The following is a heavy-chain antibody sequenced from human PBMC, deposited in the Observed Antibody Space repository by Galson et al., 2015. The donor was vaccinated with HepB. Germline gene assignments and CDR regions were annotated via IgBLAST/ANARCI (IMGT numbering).Heavy chain of an antibody. J-gene: IGHJ4*02. CDR2: ISYDGSNK. Sequence: SLRLSCAASGFTFSSYGMHWVRQAPGKGLEWVAVISYDGSNKYHADSLKGRFTISRDNSKNTLYLQMNSLRAEDTAVYYCAKDLATPRRDYFDYWGQGTRVTVSS. CDR1: GFTFSSYG. V-gene: IGHV3-30*18. D-gene: IGHD1-14*01. CDR3: AKDLATPRRDYFDY.